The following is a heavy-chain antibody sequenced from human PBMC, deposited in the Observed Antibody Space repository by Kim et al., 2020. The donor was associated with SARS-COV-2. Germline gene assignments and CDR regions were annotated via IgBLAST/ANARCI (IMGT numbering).Heavy chain of an antibody. D-gene: IGHD3-3*01. CDR3: AREEEWTASGVGWFDP. V-gene: IGHV4-61*02. CDR1: GGSISSRSYY. J-gene: IGHJ5*02. Sequence: SETLSVTCTVSGGSISSRSYYWSWIRQPAGKGLEWIGRIYTSGSTNYNPSLKSRVTLSIDTSKNQFSLKLSSVTAADTAVYYCAREEEWTASGVGWFDPWGQGTLVTVSS. CDR2: IYTSGST.